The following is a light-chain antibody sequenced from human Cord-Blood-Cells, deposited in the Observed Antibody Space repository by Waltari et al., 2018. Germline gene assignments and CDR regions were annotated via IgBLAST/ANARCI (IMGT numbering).Light chain of an antibody. V-gene: IGLV2-14*01. Sequence: QSALTQPASVSGSPGQSITISVTGTRSHVGRSNSVSRYQQHSGKAPKPLIYDGSNRPPWGSNRFSCSNSGNTASLTISGLQAEDEADYYCSSYTSSSTLVVFGGGTKLTVL. CDR2: DGS. CDR1: RSHVGRSNS. J-gene: IGLJ2*01. CDR3: SSYTSSSTLVV.